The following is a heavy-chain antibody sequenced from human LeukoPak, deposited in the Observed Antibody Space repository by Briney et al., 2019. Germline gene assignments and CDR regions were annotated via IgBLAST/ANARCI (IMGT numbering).Heavy chain of an antibody. CDR1: GFTFSSYW. J-gene: IGHJ4*02. D-gene: IGHD1-26*01. CDR2: ISGGGGST. Sequence: PGGSLRLSCAASGFTFSSYWMNWVRQAPGKGLEWVSTISGGGGSTYYADSVKGRFTISRDNSKNTLYLQVNSLRAEDTAVYYCAKGGKWDVTPFDYWGQGTLVTVSS. CDR3: AKGGKWDVTPFDY. V-gene: IGHV3-23*01.